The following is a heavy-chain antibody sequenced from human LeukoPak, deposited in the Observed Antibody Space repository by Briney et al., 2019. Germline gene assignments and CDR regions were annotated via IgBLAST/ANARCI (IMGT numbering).Heavy chain of an antibody. Sequence: HSGGSLRLSCAASGFTFSSYAMSWVRQAPGKGLEWVSAISGSGGSRYYADSVKGRFTTSRDNSKNTLYLQMNSLRAEDTAIYYCAKDKGVAGHDYWGQGTLVTVSS. CDR3: AKDKGVAGHDY. D-gene: IGHD3-3*01. J-gene: IGHJ4*02. V-gene: IGHV3-23*01. CDR2: ISGSGGSR. CDR1: GFTFSSYA.